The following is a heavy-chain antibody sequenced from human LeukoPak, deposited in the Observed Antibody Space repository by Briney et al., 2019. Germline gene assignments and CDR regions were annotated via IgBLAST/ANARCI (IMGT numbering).Heavy chain of an antibody. J-gene: IGHJ4*02. CDR2: IRYDGSNK. CDR1: GFTFSSYG. D-gene: IGHD5-18*01. CDR3: AKDFSGYGYGIGY. V-gene: IGHV3-30*02. Sequence: PGGSLRLSCAASGFTFSSYGMHWVRQAPGKGLEWVTFIRYDGSNKYYADSVKGRFTISRDNSKNTLYLQMNSLRTEDTAVYYCAKDFSGYGYGIGYWGQGTLVTVSS.